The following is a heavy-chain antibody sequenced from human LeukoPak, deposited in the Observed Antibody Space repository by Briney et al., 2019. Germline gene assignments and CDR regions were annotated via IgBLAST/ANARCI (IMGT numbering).Heavy chain of an antibody. V-gene: IGHV3-9*01. CDR1: GFTFDDYA. CDR3: ARARSYCSSTSCDHFDY. J-gene: IGHJ4*02. CDR2: ISWNSGSI. D-gene: IGHD2-2*01. Sequence: GGSLRLSCAASGFTFDDYAMHWDRQAPGKGLEWVSGISWNSGSIGYADSVKGRFTISRDNAKNSLYLQMNSLRAEDTALYYCARARSYCSSTSCDHFDYWGQGTLVTVSS.